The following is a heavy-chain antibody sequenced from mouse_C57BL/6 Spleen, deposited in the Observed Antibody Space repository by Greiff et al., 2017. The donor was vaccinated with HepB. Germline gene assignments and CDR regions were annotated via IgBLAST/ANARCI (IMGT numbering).Heavy chain of an antibody. V-gene: IGHV1-82*01. D-gene: IGHD2-4*01. CDR3: ASYDYDVGFDY. CDR1: GYAFSSSW. J-gene: IGHJ2*01. CDR2: IYPGDGDT. Sequence: VQVVESGPELVKPGASVKISCKASGYAFSSSWMNWVKQRPGKGLEWIGRIYPGDGDTNYNGKFKGKATLTADKSSSTAYMQLSSLTSEDSAVYFCASYDYDVGFDYWGQGTTLTVSS.